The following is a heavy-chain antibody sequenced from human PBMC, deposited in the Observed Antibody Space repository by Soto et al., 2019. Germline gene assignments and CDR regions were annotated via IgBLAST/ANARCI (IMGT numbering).Heavy chain of an antibody. CDR2: SIPIFGTA. CDR3: ARGNHRWLQLWYFDL. Sequence: QVQLVQSGAEVKKPGSSVTVSCKASGGTFSSYTISWVRQAPGQGLEWMGGSIPIFGTANYAQKFQGRVTITADESTSAADTELSSLGSEDPAVYSCARGNHRWLQLWYFDLWGRGTLVTVSS. D-gene: IGHD5-12*01. CDR1: GGTFSSYT. J-gene: IGHJ2*01. V-gene: IGHV1-69*12.